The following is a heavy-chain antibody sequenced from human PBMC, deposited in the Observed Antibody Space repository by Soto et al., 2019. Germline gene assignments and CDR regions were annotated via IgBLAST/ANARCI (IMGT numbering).Heavy chain of an antibody. D-gene: IGHD3-3*01. CDR3: ARVRDFGVVYY. CDR2: IYSGGST. Sequence: EVQLVESGGGLVQPGGSLRLSCAASGFTDSSNYMSWVRQAPGKGLEWVSVIYSGGSTYYADSVKGRFTISRDNSKNTLYLQMNSLRAEDTAVYYCARVRDFGVVYYWGQGTLVTVSS. CDR1: GFTDSSNY. V-gene: IGHV3-66*01. J-gene: IGHJ4*02.